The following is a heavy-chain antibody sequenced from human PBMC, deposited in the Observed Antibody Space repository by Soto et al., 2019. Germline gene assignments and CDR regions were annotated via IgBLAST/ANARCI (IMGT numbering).Heavy chain of an antibody. CDR2: IRHDGGEK. D-gene: IGHD1-1*01. V-gene: IGHV3-7*01. CDR3: ARGDEYNPVFDY. CDR1: GITFSSSW. Sequence: EVQLVESGGGLVQPGGSLRLSCATSGITFSSSWMTWVRQAPGKGLEGVANIRHDGGEKYYVASVKGRFTISRDNARNALYLQMNSLRAEDTAVYTCARGDEYNPVFDYWGQGTLVTVSS. J-gene: IGHJ4*02.